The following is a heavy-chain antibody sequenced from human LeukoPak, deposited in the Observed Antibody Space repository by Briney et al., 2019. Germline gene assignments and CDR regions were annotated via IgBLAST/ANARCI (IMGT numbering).Heavy chain of an antibody. V-gene: IGHV4-59*01. J-gene: IGHJ6*03. CDR3: ARWYCSSTTCYHMDV. CDR2: IYYSGNT. D-gene: IGHD2/OR15-2a*01. CDR1: GGSINSYY. Sequence: SETLSLTCTVSGGSINSYYWSWIRQPPGKGLEYIGHIYYSGNTDYNPSLKSRVTISVDTSKNQFSLNLSSVTAADTAVYYCARWYCSSTTCYHMDVWGKGATVTVSS.